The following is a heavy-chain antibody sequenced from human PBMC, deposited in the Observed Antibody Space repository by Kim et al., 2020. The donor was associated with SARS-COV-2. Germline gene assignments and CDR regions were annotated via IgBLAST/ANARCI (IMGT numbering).Heavy chain of an antibody. J-gene: IGHJ3*02. CDR3: AKGSGYDAFDI. CDR1: GFTFSSYA. Sequence: GGSLRLSCAASGFTFSSYAMSWVRQAPGKGLEWVSAISGSGGSTLYADSGKGRFTISRDSSKNTLYLQMNSLRAEETAVYYCAKGSGYDAFDIWGQGTMVTVSS. V-gene: IGHV3-23*01. D-gene: IGHD5-12*01. CDR2: ISGSGGST.